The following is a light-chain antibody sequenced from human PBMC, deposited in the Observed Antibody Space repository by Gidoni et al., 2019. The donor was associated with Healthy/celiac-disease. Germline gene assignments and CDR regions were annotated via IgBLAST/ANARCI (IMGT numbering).Light chain of an antibody. Sequence: EIVVTQSPATLSFSPGERATLSCRASQSVSSYLAWYHQKPRQAPRLLIYDASTRATGIPARFRGSGSGTDFTLTIISLEPEDFAVYYCQQRSNWPKTFGQGTKLEIK. CDR1: QSVSSY. V-gene: IGKV3-11*01. CDR2: DAS. J-gene: IGKJ2*01. CDR3: QQRSNWPKT.